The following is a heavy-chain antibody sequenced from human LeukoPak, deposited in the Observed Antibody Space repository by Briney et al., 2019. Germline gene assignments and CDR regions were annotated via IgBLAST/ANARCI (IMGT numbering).Heavy chain of an antibody. J-gene: IGHJ4*02. Sequence: ASVRVCCKAAGYTFTSYFMHWLREAAGRGREWMGRMNPSEGSTSYAQKFQSRVTMTRDTSTRTVYMELSSMRSEHTAVYYCARAQAQAYGSGSYCIPVISGSDYWGQGTLVTVSS. CDR2: MNPSEGST. CDR3: ARAQAQAYGSGSYCIPVISGSDY. CDR1: GYTFTSYF. V-gene: IGHV1-46*01. D-gene: IGHD3-10*01.